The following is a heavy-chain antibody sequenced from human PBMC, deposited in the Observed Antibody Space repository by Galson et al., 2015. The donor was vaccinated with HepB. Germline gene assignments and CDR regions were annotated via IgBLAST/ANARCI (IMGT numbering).Heavy chain of an antibody. CDR2: IWYDGSNK. V-gene: IGHV3-33*01. J-gene: IGHJ3*02. D-gene: IGHD3-10*01. CDR3: ASSLFYGSGSDDAFDI. CDR1: GFTFSSYG. Sequence: SLRLSCAASGFTFSSYGMHWVRQAPGKGLEWVAVIWYDGSNKYYADSVKGRFTISRDNSKNTLYLQMNSLRAEDTAVYCCASSLFYGSGSDDAFDIWGQGTMVTVSS.